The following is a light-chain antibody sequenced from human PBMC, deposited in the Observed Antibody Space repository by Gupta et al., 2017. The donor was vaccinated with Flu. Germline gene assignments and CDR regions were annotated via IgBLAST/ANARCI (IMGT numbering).Light chain of an antibody. J-gene: IGKJ1*01. CDR2: TTS. Sequence: IQLTQSPSSLSAPVGDRVTITCRASQSINDNLDWYQQRPGKAPRVLIYTTSKLYNGVPSRFSGSGFGTDFTLTISGLQPEDSATYFCLHSYNSRTFGQGTKVEIK. CDR3: LHSYNSRT. CDR1: QSINDN. V-gene: IGKV1-39*01.